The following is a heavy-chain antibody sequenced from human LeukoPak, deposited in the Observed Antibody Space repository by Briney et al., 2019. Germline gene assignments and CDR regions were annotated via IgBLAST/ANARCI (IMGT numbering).Heavy chain of an antibody. D-gene: IGHD3-22*01. CDR3: ASGYYDSSGTIDY. Sequence: PSETLSLTCTVSGGSISSSSYYWGWIRQPPGKGLEWIGSIYYSGSTYYNPSLKSRVTISVDTSKNQFSLKLSSVTAADTAVYYCASGYYDSSGTIDYWGQGTLVTVSS. CDR1: GGSISSSSYY. J-gene: IGHJ4*02. V-gene: IGHV4-39*07. CDR2: IYYSGST.